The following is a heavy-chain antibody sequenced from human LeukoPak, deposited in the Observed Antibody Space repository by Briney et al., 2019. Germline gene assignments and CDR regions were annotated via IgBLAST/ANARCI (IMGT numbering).Heavy chain of an antibody. D-gene: IGHD6-19*01. J-gene: IGHJ4*02. CDR3: ARDGDVYRSGWYRGGFDY. Sequence: SETLSLTRAVSGGSISSSNWWSWVRQPPGKGLEWIGEIYHGGSTNYNPSLKSRVTISLDKSKNQFSLKLTSVTAADTAFYYCARDGDVYRSGWYRGGFDYWGQGTLVTVSS. V-gene: IGHV4-4*02. CDR1: GGSISSSNW. CDR2: IYHGGST.